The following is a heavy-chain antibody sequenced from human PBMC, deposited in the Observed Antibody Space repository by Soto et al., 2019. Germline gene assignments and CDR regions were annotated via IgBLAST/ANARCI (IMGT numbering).Heavy chain of an antibody. D-gene: IGHD3-3*02. V-gene: IGHV1-69*12. CDR2: IMPVFSTP. CDR1: GGTFRTSA. Sequence: QVQLVQSGPEVKKPGSSVRVSCKTSGGTFRTSAISWVRQAPGQGLEWMGGIMPVFSTPDYAQKFQGRVTITADESTRTAYMELSSLRSEDTAVYYCARDKDRQQLGGNYYYIMDVWGQGTTVTVSS. J-gene: IGHJ6*02. CDR3: ARDKDRQQLGGNYYYIMDV.